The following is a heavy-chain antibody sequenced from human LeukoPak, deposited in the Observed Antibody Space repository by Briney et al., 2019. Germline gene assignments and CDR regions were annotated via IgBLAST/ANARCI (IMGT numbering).Heavy chain of an antibody. V-gene: IGHV4-39*07. J-gene: IGHJ6*03. Sequence: SETLSLTCSVSGGSISSTSCYWGWIRQPPGKGLEWIGGIYYSGSTYYNPSLKSRVTISVDTSKNQFSLKLSSVTAADTAVYYCARAVQLERPPPLIGYYYMDVWGKGTTVTVSS. D-gene: IGHD1-1*01. CDR1: GGSISSTSCY. CDR2: IYYSGST. CDR3: ARAVQLERPPPLIGYYYMDV.